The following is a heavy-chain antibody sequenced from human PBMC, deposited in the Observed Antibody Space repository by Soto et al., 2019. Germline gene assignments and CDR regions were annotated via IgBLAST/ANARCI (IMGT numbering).Heavy chain of an antibody. CDR1: GFTFSSYA. D-gene: IGHD2-2*01. J-gene: IGHJ4*02. V-gene: IGHV3-30-3*01. CDR3: ARDQTRFCISTSCYALDY. Sequence: QVQLVESGGGVVQPGRSLRLSCAASGFTFSSYAMHWVRQAPGKGLEWVAVISYDGSNKYYADSVKGRFTISRDNSKKTLYLQMNSRGAEDTAVYYCARDQTRFCISTSCYALDYWGQGTLVTVSS. CDR2: ISYDGSNK.